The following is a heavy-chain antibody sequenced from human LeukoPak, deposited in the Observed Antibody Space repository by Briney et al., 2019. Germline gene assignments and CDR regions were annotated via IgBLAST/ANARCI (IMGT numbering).Heavy chain of an antibody. V-gene: IGHV1-46*01. Sequence: ASVKVSCKASGYTFTSYYMHWVRQAPGQGLEWMEIINPSGGSTSYAQKFQGRVTMTRDTSTSTVYMELSSLRSEDTAVYYCARDGPRIAALGEDFDYWGQGTLVTVSS. D-gene: IGHD6-6*01. CDR2: INPSGGST. J-gene: IGHJ4*02. CDR3: ARDGPRIAALGEDFDY. CDR1: GYTFTSYY.